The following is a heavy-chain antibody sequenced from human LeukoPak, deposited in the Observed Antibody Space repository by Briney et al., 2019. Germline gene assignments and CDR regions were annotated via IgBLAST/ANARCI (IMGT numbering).Heavy chain of an antibody. V-gene: IGHV3-66*01. D-gene: IGHD1-26*01. Sequence: PGGSLRLSCAASGFSVSSNYMTWVRQAPGKGLEWVSVIYTGGGTYYADSVKGRFTISRDDSKNTVYLQMNSLRVEDTAVYYCARDFHDGRYLVCLGYWGQGALVTVSS. CDR2: IYTGGGT. CDR3: ARDFHDGRYLVCLGY. CDR1: GFSVSSNY. J-gene: IGHJ4*02.